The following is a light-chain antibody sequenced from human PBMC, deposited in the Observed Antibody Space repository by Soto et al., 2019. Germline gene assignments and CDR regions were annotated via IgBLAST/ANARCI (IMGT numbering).Light chain of an antibody. Sequence: QSALTQPASVSGSPGQSITISCTGTSSDVGSYNLVSWYQQHPGTAPKLMIYEGSKRPSGVSNRFSGSKSGNTASLTISGPQAEDEADYYCCSYAGSSTFHVVFGGGTKLTVL. CDR2: EGS. CDR3: CSYAGSSTFHVV. J-gene: IGLJ2*01. V-gene: IGLV2-23*03. CDR1: SSDVGSYNL.